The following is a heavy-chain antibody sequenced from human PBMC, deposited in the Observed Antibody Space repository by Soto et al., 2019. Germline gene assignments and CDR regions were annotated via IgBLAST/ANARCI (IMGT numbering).Heavy chain of an antibody. CDR2: ISYRGST. J-gene: IGHJ4*02. CDR3: ARALLGFSYGYGGYFDP. Sequence: SETLSLTCTVSGGSFNGYSWSWFRQTSGKGLEWIGDISYRGSTSYSPSLKSRLMISLDTSNNQFSLKVASVTAADMAVYYCARALLGFSYGYGGYFDPWGPGTLVTVSS. V-gene: IGHV4-34*01. CDR1: GGSFNGYS. D-gene: IGHD3-16*01.